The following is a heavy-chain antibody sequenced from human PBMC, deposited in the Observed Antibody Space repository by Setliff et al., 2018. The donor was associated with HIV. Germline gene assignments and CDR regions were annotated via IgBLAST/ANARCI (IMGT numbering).Heavy chain of an antibody. D-gene: IGHD2-21*01. CDR2: IYNSGGT. V-gene: IGHV4-31*03. CDR3: ARASRWGSIPFDY. J-gene: IGHJ4*02. Sequence: KTSETLSLTCTVSGGSISTGGYYWSWIRQHPGKGLEWIGYIYNSGGTYYNPSLKSRITMSIDTSKNQFSLKLNSVTAADTAVYFCARASRWGSIPFDYWGQGTLVTVS. CDR1: GGSISTGGYY.